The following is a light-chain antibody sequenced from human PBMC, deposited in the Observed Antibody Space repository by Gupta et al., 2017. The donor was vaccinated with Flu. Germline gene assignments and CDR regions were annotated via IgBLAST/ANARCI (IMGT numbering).Light chain of an antibody. CDR3: QQYESFPYT. V-gene: IGKV1-16*02. J-gene: IGKJ2*01. Sequence: FQQKPGEAPKSLIYAATSLQSGVASKFGGSGAGTNFTLTISSLQPEDAATYYCQQYESFPYTFGRGTKLAI. CDR2: AAT.